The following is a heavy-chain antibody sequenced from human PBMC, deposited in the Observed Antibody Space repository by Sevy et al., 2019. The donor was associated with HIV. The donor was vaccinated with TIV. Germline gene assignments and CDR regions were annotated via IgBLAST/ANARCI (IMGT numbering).Heavy chain of an antibody. Sequence: SETLSLTCTVSGGSITSLYWNWIRQPPGKGLEWVANIYYKGHMNYNPSLKSRVTLSLDTSKNQFSLRLSSVTAADTAMYYCAGENASSRRYPWGQGTLVTVSS. D-gene: IGHD6-13*01. V-gene: IGHV4-59*11. CDR3: AGENASSRRYP. J-gene: IGHJ5*02. CDR2: IYYKGHM. CDR1: GGSITSLY.